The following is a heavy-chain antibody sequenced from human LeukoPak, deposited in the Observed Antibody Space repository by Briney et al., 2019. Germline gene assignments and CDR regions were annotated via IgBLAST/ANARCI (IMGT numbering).Heavy chain of an antibody. D-gene: IGHD4-17*01. CDR3: ARGGTVSKYYYYYYMDV. J-gene: IGHJ6*03. CDR1: GYTFTSYY. Sequence: GASVKVSCKASGYTFTSYYIHWVRQAPGQGLEWMGGIIPIFGTANYAQKFQGRVTITADESTSTAYMELSSLRSEDTAVYYCARGGTVSKYYYYYYMDVWGKGTTVTVSS. CDR2: IIPIFGTA. V-gene: IGHV1-69*13.